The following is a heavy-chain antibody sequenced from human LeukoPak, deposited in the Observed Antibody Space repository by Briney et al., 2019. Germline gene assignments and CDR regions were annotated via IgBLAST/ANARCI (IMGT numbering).Heavy chain of an antibody. Sequence: GGSLRLSCAASGFTFSSYEMNWVRQAPGKGLEWVSYISSSGSTIYYADSVKGRFTISRDNAKNSLYLQMNSLRAEDTAVYYCARALGYYDSSGYFDYWGQGTLVTVSS. V-gene: IGHV3-48*03. CDR1: GFTFSSYE. D-gene: IGHD3-22*01. CDR2: ISSSGSTI. J-gene: IGHJ4*02. CDR3: ARALGYYDSSGYFDY.